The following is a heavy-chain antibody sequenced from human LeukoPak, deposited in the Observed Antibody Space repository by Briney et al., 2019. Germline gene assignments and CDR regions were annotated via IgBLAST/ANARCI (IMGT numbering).Heavy chain of an antibody. CDR2: IKQDGSEK. D-gene: IGHD3-10*01. J-gene: IGHJ4*02. CDR3: ARVSFGAFDY. V-gene: IGHV3-7*01. CDR1: GFTFSNYW. Sequence: PGGSLRLSCAASGFTFSNYWMNWVRQAPGKGLEWVANIKQDGSEKYYVDSVKGRFTISRDNAKNSLYLQMNSLRAEDTAVYYCARVSFGAFDYWGQGTLVTISS.